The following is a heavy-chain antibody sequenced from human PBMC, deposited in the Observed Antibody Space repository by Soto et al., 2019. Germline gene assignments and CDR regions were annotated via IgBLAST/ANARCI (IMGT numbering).Heavy chain of an antibody. CDR2: INHSGST. D-gene: IGHD2-2*01. V-gene: IGHV4-34*01. J-gene: IGHJ5*02. CDR3: AKGEDIVVVPAAYNWFDP. Sequence: SETLSLTCAVYGGSFSGYYWSWIRQPPGKGLEWIGEINHSGSTNYNPSLKSRVTISVDTSKNQFSLKLSSVTAADTAVYYCAKGEDIVVVPAAYNWFDPWGQGTLVTV. CDR1: GGSFSGYY.